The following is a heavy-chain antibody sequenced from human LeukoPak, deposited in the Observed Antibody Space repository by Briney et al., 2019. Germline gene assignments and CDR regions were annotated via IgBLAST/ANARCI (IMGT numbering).Heavy chain of an antibody. CDR2: IRYDGSSK. D-gene: IGHD3-22*01. CDR3: AKGTNDPSGYHVDY. Sequence: GGSLRLSCAASRFTFSSYGMHWFRQAPGKGLEWVAFIRYDGSSKSYADSVKGRFTISRDTSLYLHMKSLRVEDTAVYYCAKGTNDPSGYHVDYWGQGTLLTVSS. CDR1: RFTFSSYG. J-gene: IGHJ4*02. V-gene: IGHV3-30*02.